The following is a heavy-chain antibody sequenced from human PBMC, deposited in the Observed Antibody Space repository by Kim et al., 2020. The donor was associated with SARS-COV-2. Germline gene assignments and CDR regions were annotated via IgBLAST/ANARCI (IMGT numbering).Heavy chain of an antibody. CDR2: IRGSGGST. J-gene: IGHJ4*02. V-gene: IGHV3-23*01. D-gene: IGHD3-16*02. Sequence: GGSLRLSCAASGFTFSSYAMSWVRQAPGKGLEWVSAIRGSGGSTYYADSVKGRFTISRDNSKNTLYLQMNRLRAEDTAVDYCEVIQTAHDYWGQGTLVTVSS. CDR3: EVIQTAHDY. CDR1: GFTFSSYA.